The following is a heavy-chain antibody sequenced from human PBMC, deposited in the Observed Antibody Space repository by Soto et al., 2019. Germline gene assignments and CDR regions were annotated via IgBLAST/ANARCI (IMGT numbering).Heavy chain of an antibody. CDR2: IDGDGSNI. Sequence: EVQLVESGGGLVQPGGSLRLSCAASGFSFSNNWMHWVRQAPGKGLVWVARIDGDGSNIGYSASVRGRFTISRDNAKSTLYLQMNSLRRDDTALYYCVRNSHGDDWGQGTLVTVSP. V-gene: IGHV3-74*01. D-gene: IGHD1-26*01. J-gene: IGHJ4*02. CDR3: VRNSHGDD. CDR1: GFSFSNNW.